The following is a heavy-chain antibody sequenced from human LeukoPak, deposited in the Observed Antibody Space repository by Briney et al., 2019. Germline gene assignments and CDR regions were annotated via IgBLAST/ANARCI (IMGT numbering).Heavy chain of an antibody. D-gene: IGHD1-1*01. CDR3: AKEINSNWNA. CDR2: ISGSATST. J-gene: IGHJ5*02. CDR1: GFTFSSYA. Sequence: GGSLRLSCAASGFTFSSYAMSWVRQAPGKGLEWVSHISGSATSTYYAASVRGRFTISRDNSKNTLFLQMNSLRAEDTAVYYCAKEINSNWNAWGQGTLVTVSS. V-gene: IGHV3-23*01.